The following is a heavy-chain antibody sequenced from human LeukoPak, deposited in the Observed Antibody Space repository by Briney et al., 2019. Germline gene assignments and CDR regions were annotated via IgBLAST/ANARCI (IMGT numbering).Heavy chain of an antibody. CDR1: GFTFSSYA. D-gene: IGHD3-16*02. CDR3: ASSDYVWGSYRSRALRDY. Sequence: PGGSLRLCCAASGFTFSSYAMHWVRQAPGKGLEWVAVISYDGSNKYYADSVKGRFTISRDNSKNTLYLQMNSLRAEDTAVYYCASSDYVWGSYRSRALRDYWGQGTLVTVSS. J-gene: IGHJ4*02. V-gene: IGHV3-30-3*01. CDR2: ISYDGSNK.